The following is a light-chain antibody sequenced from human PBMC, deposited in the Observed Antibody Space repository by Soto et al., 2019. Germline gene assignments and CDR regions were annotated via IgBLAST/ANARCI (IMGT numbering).Light chain of an antibody. V-gene: IGKV3-20*01. CDR1: QSVSYSY. CDR3: QQYGSSQS. Sequence: EIVLTQSTGTLSLSPGERATLSCRASQSVSYSYLAWYQQKPGQAPRLLIYGASSRPTGIPDRFSGSGSGTDFTLTISSLDPEDFAVYYCQQYGSSQSFGQGTKVDIK. J-gene: IGKJ1*01. CDR2: GAS.